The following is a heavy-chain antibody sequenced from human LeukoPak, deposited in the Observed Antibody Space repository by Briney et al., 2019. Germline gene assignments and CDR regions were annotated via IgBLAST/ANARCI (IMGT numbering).Heavy chain of an antibody. Sequence: PGGSLRLSCAASGFTFSDHNMNWVRQVPGKGLESVSYMSRSGDIIYYADSVKGRFTISRDNAKNSLYLQMNSLRAEDTAVYHCARDVYYGSGSPRLDYWGQGTLVTVSS. J-gene: IGHJ4*02. V-gene: IGHV3-48*01. CDR1: GFTFSDHN. CDR3: ARDVYYGSGSPRLDY. D-gene: IGHD3-10*01. CDR2: MSRSGDII.